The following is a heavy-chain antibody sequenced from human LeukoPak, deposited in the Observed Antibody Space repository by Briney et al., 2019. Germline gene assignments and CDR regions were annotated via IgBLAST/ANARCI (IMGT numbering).Heavy chain of an antibody. V-gene: IGHV3-13*01. D-gene: IGHD1-20*01. J-gene: IGHJ3*02. CDR3: ARETNSNDSALEI. CDR2: IGVGGDT. Sequence: GGSLRLSCATSGFTFSNSDFHWVRQATGKGLEWVPAIGVGGDTYYGGSVKGRFTIFRENVKNSLFLQMNGLRADDTGVYFCARETNSNDSALEIWGQGTMVTVSS. CDR1: GFTFSNSD.